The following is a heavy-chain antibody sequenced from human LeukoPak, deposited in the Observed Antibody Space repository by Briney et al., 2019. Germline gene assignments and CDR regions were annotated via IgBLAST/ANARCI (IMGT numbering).Heavy chain of an antibody. CDR3: ARGARAGYNLEPFDY. J-gene: IGHJ4*02. D-gene: IGHD5-24*01. CDR2: ISYSGST. CDR1: GGSISSYY. V-gene: IGHV4-59*08. Sequence: PSETLSLTCTVSGGSISSYYWNWIRQPPGKGLEWIGYISYSGSTKYNPSLKSRVTISVDTSKNQFSLKLSSVTAADTAVYYCARGARAGYNLEPFDYWGQGTLVTVSS.